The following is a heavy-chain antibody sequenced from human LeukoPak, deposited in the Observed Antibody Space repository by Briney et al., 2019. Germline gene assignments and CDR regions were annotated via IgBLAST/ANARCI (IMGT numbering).Heavy chain of an antibody. CDR1: GGSISSSYYY. J-gene: IGHJ4*02. CDR2: IYYSGST. D-gene: IGHD1-1*01. V-gene: IGHV4-39*01. Sequence: SGTLSLTCTVSGGSISSSYYYWGWIRQPPGKGLEWLGTIYYSGSTYYNPSLKSRVTISVDTSKNQFSLKLSSVTAPDTAVYYCARHEDRNWYFDHWGQGTLVTVSS. CDR3: ARHEDRNWYFDH.